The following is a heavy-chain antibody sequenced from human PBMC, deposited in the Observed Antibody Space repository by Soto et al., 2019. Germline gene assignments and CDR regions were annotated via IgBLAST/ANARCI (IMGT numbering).Heavy chain of an antibody. D-gene: IGHD2-2*02. CDR1: GFTFSSYG. V-gene: IGHV3-33*01. CDR2: IWYEGSNK. Sequence: QVQLVESGGGVVQPGRSLRLSCAASGFTFSSYGMHWVRQAPGKRLEWVAVIWYEGSNKYYADSVKGRFTISRDNSKNTLYLQMNSLRAEDTAVYYCASEVVPAAIYWFDPWGQGTLVTVSS. J-gene: IGHJ5*02. CDR3: ASEVVPAAIYWFDP.